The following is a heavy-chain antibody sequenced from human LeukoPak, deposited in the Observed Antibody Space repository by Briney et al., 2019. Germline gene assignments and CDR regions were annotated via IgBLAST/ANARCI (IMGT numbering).Heavy chain of an antibody. D-gene: IGHD1-1*01. J-gene: IGHJ6*03. V-gene: IGHV1-2*02. Sequence: GATVKVSCKVSGYTFTAYYMHWVRQAPGQGLEWMGWINPNSGGTKYAQIFQGRVTMTRDTSSSTAYMELSRLTSDDTAVYYYARDKTTTNSYYYYMDVWGKGTTVTVSS. CDR2: INPNSGGT. CDR3: ARDKTTTNSYYYYMDV. CDR1: GYTFTAYY.